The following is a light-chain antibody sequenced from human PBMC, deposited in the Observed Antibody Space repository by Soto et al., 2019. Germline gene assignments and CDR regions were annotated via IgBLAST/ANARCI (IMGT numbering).Light chain of an antibody. CDR2: GAS. V-gene: IGKV3-15*01. Sequence: EIVVTQSPATLSVSPGERATLSCRASRTVRSDFAWYQQKPGQAPRLLIYGASVRATGIPARFSGSGSGTEFTLTISSLQSEDFATYYCQQYNSYSYTFGQGTKLEIK. J-gene: IGKJ2*01. CDR3: QQYNSYSYT. CDR1: RTVRSD.